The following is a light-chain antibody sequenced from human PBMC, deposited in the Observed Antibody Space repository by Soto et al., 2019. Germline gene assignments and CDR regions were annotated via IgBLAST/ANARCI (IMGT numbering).Light chain of an antibody. Sequence: IQMTQSPSTLSASVGDRVTITCRASQSISSWLAWYQQKPGKAPKLLIYDASSLESGVPSRFSGSGSGTEFTLTISSLQPDDFATYYGQQLETFGQGTKLEIK. V-gene: IGKV1-5*01. J-gene: IGKJ2*01. CDR2: DAS. CDR1: QSISSW. CDR3: QQLET.